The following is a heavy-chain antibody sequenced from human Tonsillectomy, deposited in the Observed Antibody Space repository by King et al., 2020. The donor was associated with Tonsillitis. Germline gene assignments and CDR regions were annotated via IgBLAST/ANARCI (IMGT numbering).Heavy chain of an antibody. D-gene: IGHD3-10*01. Sequence: VQLVESGGDLVQPGGSLRLSCAASGFTFSSYAMSWVRQAPGKGLEWVSGIIGSGGSTYYADSVKGRFTISRDNSKNTLYLQMNSLRAEDTAVYYCAKSLAGISGWFDPWGQGTLVTVSS. V-gene: IGHV3-23*04. CDR2: IIGSGGST. CDR1: GFTFSSYA. J-gene: IGHJ5*02. CDR3: AKSLAGISGWFDP.